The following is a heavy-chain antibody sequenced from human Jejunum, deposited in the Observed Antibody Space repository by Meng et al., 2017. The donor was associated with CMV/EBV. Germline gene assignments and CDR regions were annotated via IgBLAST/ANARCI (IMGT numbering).Heavy chain of an antibody. J-gene: IGHJ5*02. CDR2: ISAYNGNT. Sequence: VSVGESWTEVEKPGGPGKVFCKASWYTFTSYGISWVRQAPGQGLEWMGWISAYNGNTNYAQKLQGRVTMTTDTSTSTAYMELRSLRSDDTAVYYCAASSSSWYQNWFDPWGQGTLVTVSS. D-gene: IGHD6-13*01. CDR1: WYTFTSYG. V-gene: IGHV1-18*01. CDR3: AASSSSWYQNWFDP.